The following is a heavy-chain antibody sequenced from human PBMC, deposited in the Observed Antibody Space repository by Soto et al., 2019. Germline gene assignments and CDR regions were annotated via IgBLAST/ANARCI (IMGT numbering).Heavy chain of an antibody. Sequence: EVQLVESGGGLVQPGGSLRLSCAASGFTFSSYEMNWVRQAPGKGLEWVSYISSSGSTIYYADSVKGRFTISRDNAKNSLYLQMNSLRAEDTAVYYCARYDCSSTSCHFGPVATARGNKGNYYYYGMDVWGQGTTVTVSS. D-gene: IGHD2-2*01. CDR3: ARYDCSSTSCHFGPVATARGNKGNYYYYGMDV. J-gene: IGHJ6*02. CDR1: GFTFSSYE. V-gene: IGHV3-48*03. CDR2: ISSSGSTI.